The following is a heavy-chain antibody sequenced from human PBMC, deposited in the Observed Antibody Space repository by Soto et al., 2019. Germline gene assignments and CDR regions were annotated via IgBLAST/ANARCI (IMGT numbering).Heavy chain of an antibody. Sequence: QVQLQESGPGLVKPSQTLSLTCTVSGGSISSGDYYWSWIRQPPGKGLEWIGYIYYSGSTYYNPSLKSRVTISVATSKNQFSLKLSSVTAADTAVYYCARDYSNYPYYYYGMDVWGQGTTVTVSS. J-gene: IGHJ6*02. V-gene: IGHV4-30-4*01. CDR1: GGSISSGDYY. CDR3: ARDYSNYPYYYYGMDV. CDR2: IYYSGST. D-gene: IGHD4-4*01.